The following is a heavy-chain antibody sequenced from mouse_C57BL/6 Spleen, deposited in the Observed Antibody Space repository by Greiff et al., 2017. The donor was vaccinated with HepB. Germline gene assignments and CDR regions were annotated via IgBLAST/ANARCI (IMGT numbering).Heavy chain of an antibody. CDR2: IYPGSGST. CDR1: GYTFTSYW. J-gene: IGHJ1*03. CDR3: ARRRGYYGSSSYWYFDV. V-gene: IGHV1-55*01. Sequence: QVQLQQPGAELVKPGASVKMSCKASGYTFTSYWITWVKQRPGQGLEWIGDIYPGSGSTNYNEKFKSKATLTVDTSSSTAYMQLSSLTSEDSAVYYCARRRGYYGSSSYWYFDVWGTGTTVTVSS. D-gene: IGHD1-1*01.